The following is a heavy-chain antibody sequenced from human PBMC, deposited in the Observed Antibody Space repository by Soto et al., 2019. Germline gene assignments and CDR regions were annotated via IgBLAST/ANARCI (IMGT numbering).Heavy chain of an antibody. D-gene: IGHD3-22*01. CDR2: INPNSGGT. CDR3: ARGGTTYYYDSSGPDY. J-gene: IGHJ4*02. CDR1: GYTFTGYY. V-gene: IGHV1-2*02. Sequence: ASVEVSCRASGYTFTGYYMHWVRQAPGQGLEWMGWINPNSGGTNYAQKFQGRVTMTRDTSISTAYMELSRLRSDDTAVYYCARGGTTYYYDSSGPDYWAQGTLVTVSS.